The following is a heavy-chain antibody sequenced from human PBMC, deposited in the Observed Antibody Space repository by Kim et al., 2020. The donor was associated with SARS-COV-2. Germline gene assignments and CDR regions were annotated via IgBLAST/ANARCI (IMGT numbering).Heavy chain of an antibody. CDR2: IYYSGST. Sequence: SETLSLTCTVSGGSISSYYWSWIRQPPGKGLEWIGYIYYSGSTNYNPSLKSRVTISVDTSKNQFSLKLSSVTAADTAVYYCARGDHSSGWYGGFDYWGQG. J-gene: IGHJ4*02. D-gene: IGHD6-19*01. CDR3: ARGDHSSGWYGGFDY. CDR1: GGSISSYY. V-gene: IGHV4-59*01.